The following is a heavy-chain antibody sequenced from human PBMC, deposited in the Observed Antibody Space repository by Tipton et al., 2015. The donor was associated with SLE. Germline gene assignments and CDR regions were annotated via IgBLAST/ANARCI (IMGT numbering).Heavy chain of an antibody. J-gene: IGHJ4*02. V-gene: IGHV3-9*01. Sequence: SLRLSCAASGFTFSNYDMHWVRQATGKGLEWVSGISWNSGSIGYADSVKGRFTISRDNAKNSLYLQMNSLRAEDTALYYCAKVMRPIVGATPFDYWGQGTLVTVSS. CDR2: ISWNSGSI. CDR3: AKVMRPIVGATPFDY. D-gene: IGHD1-26*01. CDR1: GFTFSNYD.